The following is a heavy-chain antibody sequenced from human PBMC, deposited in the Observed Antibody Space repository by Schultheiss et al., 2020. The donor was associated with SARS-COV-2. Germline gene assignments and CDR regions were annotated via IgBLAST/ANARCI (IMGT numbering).Heavy chain of an antibody. CDR3: ATSPYSDYYFDY. J-gene: IGHJ4*02. D-gene: IGHD6-13*01. CDR2: MNHSGST. V-gene: IGHV4-34*01. Sequence: SETLSLTCAVYGGSFSGYSWSWIRQPPGKGLEWIGEMNHSGSTNYNPSLKSRVTISVDTSKNQFSLKLSSVTAADTAVYYCATSPYSDYYFDYWGQGTLVTVSS. CDR1: GGSFSGYS.